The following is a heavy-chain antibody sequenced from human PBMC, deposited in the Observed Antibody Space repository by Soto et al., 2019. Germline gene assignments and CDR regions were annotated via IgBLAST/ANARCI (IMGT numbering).Heavy chain of an antibody. CDR1: GFTFSDYD. Sequence: VGSLRLSCAASGFTFSDYDMSWIRQAPGKGLEWVSYISSSSSYTNYADSVKGRFTISRDNAKNSLYLQMNSLRAEDTAVYYCARNQAAYYGIDVWGQGTTVTVSS. D-gene: IGHD2-2*01. CDR3: ARNQAAYYGIDV. CDR2: ISSSSSYT. V-gene: IGHV3-11*06. J-gene: IGHJ6*02.